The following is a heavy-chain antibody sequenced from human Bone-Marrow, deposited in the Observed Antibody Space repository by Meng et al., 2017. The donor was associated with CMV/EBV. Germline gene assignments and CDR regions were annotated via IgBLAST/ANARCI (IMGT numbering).Heavy chain of an antibody. V-gene: IGHV3-53*01. CDR2: IYSGSST. CDR3: ARGGSGWYGGVFDH. J-gene: IGHJ4*02. D-gene: IGHD6-19*01. CDR1: GSTVSNNY. Sequence: GEALKICWAASGSTVSNNYMSWVRQARGKGLGWVSVIYSGSSTYYADSVKGRFTISRDNSKNTLYLQMNSLRAEDTAVYYCARGGSGWYGGVFDHWGQGTRVTGYS.